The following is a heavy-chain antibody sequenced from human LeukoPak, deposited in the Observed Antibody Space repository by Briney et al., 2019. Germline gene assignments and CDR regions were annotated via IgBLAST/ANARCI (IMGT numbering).Heavy chain of an antibody. Sequence: SETLSLTCTVSGDSISSSNWWSWVRQPPGKGLEWIGEIYHSGSTNYNPSLKSRVTISVDTSKNQFSLKLSSVTAADTAVYYCARDEHYDTLTGPQYYFDYWGQGILVTVSS. D-gene: IGHD3-9*01. J-gene: IGHJ4*02. CDR1: GDSISSSNW. CDR3: ARDEHYDTLTGPQYYFDY. CDR2: IYHSGST. V-gene: IGHV4-4*02.